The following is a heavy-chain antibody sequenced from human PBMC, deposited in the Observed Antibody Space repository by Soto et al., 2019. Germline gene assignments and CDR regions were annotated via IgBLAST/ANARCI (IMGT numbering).Heavy chain of an antibody. CDR1: GFTFSSYG. CDR3: AKIAARTYYYYGMDV. J-gene: IGHJ6*02. CDR2: ISYDGSNK. V-gene: IGHV3-30*18. D-gene: IGHD6-6*01. Sequence: GGSLRFSCAASGFTFSSYGMHWVRQAPGKGLEWVAVISYDGSNKYYADSVKGRFTISRDNSKNTLYLQMNSLRAEDTAVYYCAKIAARTYYYYGMDVWGQGTTVTVSS.